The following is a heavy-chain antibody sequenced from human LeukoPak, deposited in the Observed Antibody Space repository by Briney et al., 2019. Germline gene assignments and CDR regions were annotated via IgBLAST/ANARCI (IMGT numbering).Heavy chain of an antibody. J-gene: IGHJ2*01. CDR3: ARVGDHFHWNLDL. V-gene: IGHV3-53*01. Sequence: GGSLRLSCAASEFSVSTKYMNWVRQAPGKGLEWVSIIYSGATTYYADSVKGRFTISRDTSKNTVSLQMNSLRAEDTAVYFCARVGDHFHWNLDLWGRGTLVSVSS. D-gene: IGHD3-3*02. CDR2: IYSGATT. CDR1: EFSVSTKY.